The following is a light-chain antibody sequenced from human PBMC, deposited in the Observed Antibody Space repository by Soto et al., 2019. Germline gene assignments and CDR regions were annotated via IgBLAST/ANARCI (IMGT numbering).Light chain of an antibody. CDR2: DAS. J-gene: IGKJ1*01. V-gene: IGKV3-15*01. CDR3: QQYNNWPPWT. Sequence: ILMTQSPATLSVSPGERATLSCRASQSVSNNLAWYQQKPGQAPRLLIYDASTRATGIPARFSGSGSGTDVTLTISGLQSEDFAVYYCQQYNNWPPWTFGQGTKVEIK. CDR1: QSVSNN.